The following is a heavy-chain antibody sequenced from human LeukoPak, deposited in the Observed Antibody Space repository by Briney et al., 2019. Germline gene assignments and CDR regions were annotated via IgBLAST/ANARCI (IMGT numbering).Heavy chain of an antibody. V-gene: IGHV3-7*04. CDR3: AGGIVGATLDY. CDR2: IKQDGSEK. D-gene: IGHD1-26*01. Sequence: PGGSLGLSCAASGFTFSSYWMSWVRQAPGKGLEWVANIKQDGSEKYYVDSVKGRFTISRDNAKNSLYLQMNSLRAEDTAVYYCAGGIVGATLDYWGQGTLVTVSS. CDR1: GFTFSSYW. J-gene: IGHJ4*02.